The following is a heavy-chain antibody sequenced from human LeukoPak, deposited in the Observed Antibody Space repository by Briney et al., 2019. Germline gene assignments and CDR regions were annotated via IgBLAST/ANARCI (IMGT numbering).Heavy chain of an antibody. CDR2: IRYDGSNK. D-gene: IGHD2-2*01. CDR3: ARSSITVVVPNANMDV. CDR1: GFTFSSYG. Sequence: GGSLRLSCAASGFTFSSYGMHWVRQAPGKGLEGVAFIRYDGSNKYYADSVKGRFTISRDNSKYTLYLQMHSLRAEDTAVYYCARSSITVVVPNANMDVWGKGTPVTVSS. V-gene: IGHV3-30*02. J-gene: IGHJ6*03.